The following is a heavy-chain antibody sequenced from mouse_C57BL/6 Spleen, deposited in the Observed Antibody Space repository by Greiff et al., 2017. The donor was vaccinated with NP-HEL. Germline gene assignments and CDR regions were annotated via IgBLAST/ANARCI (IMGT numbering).Heavy chain of an antibody. V-gene: IGHV5-17*01. CDR1: GFTFSDYG. D-gene: IGHD2-4*01. CDR2: ISSGSSTI. CDR3: ARNYDYDGASWFAY. Sequence: EVNVVESGGGLVKPGGSLKLSCAASGFTFSDYGMHWVRQAPEKGLEWVAYISSGSSTIYYADTVKGRFTISRDNAKNTLFLQMTSLRSEDTAMYYCARNYDYDGASWFAYWGQGTLVTVSA. J-gene: IGHJ3*01.